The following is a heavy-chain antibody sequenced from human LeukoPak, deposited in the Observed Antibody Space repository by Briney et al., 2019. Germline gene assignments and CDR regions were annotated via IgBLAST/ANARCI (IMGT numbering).Heavy chain of an antibody. CDR1: GFTLSDYW. Sequence: PGGSLRLSCAPSGFTLSDYWMSCVRPALERGLEWVANINQDGSEKYYVASLTGRFTIYRDNAKNSLYLQMNSLRVEDTAVYYCARRLYYYYGMDVWGQGTTVTVSS. CDR3: ARRLYYYYGMDV. D-gene: IGHD3-16*01. V-gene: IGHV3-7*02. J-gene: IGHJ6*02. CDR2: INQDGSEK.